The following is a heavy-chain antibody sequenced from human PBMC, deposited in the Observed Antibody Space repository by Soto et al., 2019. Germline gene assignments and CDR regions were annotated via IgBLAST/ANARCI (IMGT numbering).Heavy chain of an antibody. CDR3: ARPLTVPTAPYGLDV. D-gene: IGHD2-2*01. CDR2: LYSDGSS. Sequence: QLQLQESGPGLVKPSETLSLTCTVSGGSISRSSYYWLWIRQPPGKGLEWIRSLYSDGSSKYNPSLKSRVTISVDTSKNQFSLRVSSVTAADTAVYYCARPLTVPTAPYGLDVWGQGTTVTVSS. J-gene: IGHJ6*02. V-gene: IGHV4-39*01. CDR1: GGSISRSSYY.